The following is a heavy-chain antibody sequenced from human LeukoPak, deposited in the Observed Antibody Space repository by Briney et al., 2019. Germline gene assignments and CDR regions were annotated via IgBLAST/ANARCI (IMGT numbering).Heavy chain of an antibody. CDR3: ARDWASIAARFGAVPEDHHHYYYGMDV. D-gene: IGHD6-6*01. J-gene: IGHJ6*02. V-gene: IGHV3-11*01. CDR1: GFTFSDYY. Sequence: PGGSLRLSCAASGFTFSDYYMSWIRQAPGKGLEWVSYISSSGSTIYYADSVKGRFTISRDNAKNSLYLQMNSLRAEDTAVYYCARDWASIAARFGAVPEDHHHYYYGMDVWGQGTTVTVSS. CDR2: ISSSGSTI.